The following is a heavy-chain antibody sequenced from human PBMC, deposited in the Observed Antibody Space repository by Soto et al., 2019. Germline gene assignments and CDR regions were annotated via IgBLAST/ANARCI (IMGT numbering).Heavy chain of an antibody. Sequence: GGSLRLSCTASGFTFSSYNMNWVRQAPGKGLEWVSYISTCSSYSFYADSVKGRFTISRDNSENSLYLQLDSLRDEDTAVYYCARASHDYGALDYWGQGALVTVSS. V-gene: IGHV3-21*01. CDR3: ARASHDYGALDY. CDR1: GFTFSSYN. D-gene: IGHD4-17*01. CDR2: ISTCSSYS. J-gene: IGHJ4*02.